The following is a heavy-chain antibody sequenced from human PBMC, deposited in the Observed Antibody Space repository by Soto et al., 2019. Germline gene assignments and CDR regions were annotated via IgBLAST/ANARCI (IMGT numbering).Heavy chain of an antibody. CDR2: ISAYNGNT. J-gene: IGHJ6*03. Sequence: ASVKVSCKASGYTFTSDGISWVRQAPGQGLEWMGWISAYNGNTNYAQKLQGRVTMTTDTSTSTAYMELRSLRSDDTAVYYCAREPPYLYGDYPRYYYYYMDVWGKGTTVTVSS. V-gene: IGHV1-18*01. CDR3: AREPPYLYGDYPRYYYYYMDV. D-gene: IGHD4-17*01. CDR1: GYTFTSDG.